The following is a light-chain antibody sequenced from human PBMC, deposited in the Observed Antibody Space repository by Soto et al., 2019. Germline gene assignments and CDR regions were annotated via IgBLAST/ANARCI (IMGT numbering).Light chain of an antibody. CDR1: SSNIGAGYD. V-gene: IGLV1-40*01. Sequence: QPVLTQPPSVSGAPGQRVTISCTGSSSNIGAGYDVHWYQQLPGTAPKLLIYGNSNRPSWVPDRFSGSKSGTSASLAITGLQAEDEADYYCQSYDSSLSGSYVFGTGTQLTVL. J-gene: IGLJ1*01. CDR2: GNS. CDR3: QSYDSSLSGSYV.